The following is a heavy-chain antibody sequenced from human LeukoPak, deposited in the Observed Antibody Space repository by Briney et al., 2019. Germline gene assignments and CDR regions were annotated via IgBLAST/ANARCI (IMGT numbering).Heavy chain of an antibody. J-gene: IGHJ4*02. CDR3: ARNYYDSSGYYYHDH. Sequence: PGGSLRLSCAASRFTFSSYGMHWVRQAPGKGLEWVAVIWYDGSNKYYADSVKGRFTISRDNSKNTLYLQMNSLRAEDTAVYYCARNYYDSSGYYYHDHWGQGTLVTVSS. CDR1: RFTFSSYG. CDR2: IWYDGSNK. D-gene: IGHD3-22*01. V-gene: IGHV3-33*01.